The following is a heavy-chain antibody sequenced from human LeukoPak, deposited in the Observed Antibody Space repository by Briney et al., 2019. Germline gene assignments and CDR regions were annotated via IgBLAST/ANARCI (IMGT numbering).Heavy chain of an antibody. J-gene: IGHJ4*02. CDR3: ARDLPPVVPAAVGY. CDR2: IYYSGST. V-gene: IGHV4-39*07. D-gene: IGHD2-2*01. CDR1: GGSISSSSYY. Sequence: PSETLSLTCTVSGGSISSSSYYWGWISQPPGKGLEWIGSIYYSGSTYYNPSLKSRVTISVDTSKNQFSLKLSSVTAADTAVYYCARDLPPVVPAAVGYWGQGTLVTVSS.